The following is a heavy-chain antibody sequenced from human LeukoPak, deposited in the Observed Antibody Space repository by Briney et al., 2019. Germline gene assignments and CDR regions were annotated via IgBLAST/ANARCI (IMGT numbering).Heavy chain of an antibody. V-gene: IGHV4-61*02. J-gene: IGHJ6*03. D-gene: IGHD3-3*01. CDR2: VYPSGST. CDR1: GGSISSGNYY. Sequence: SETLSLTCTVSGGSISSGNYYWNWIRQPAGKGLEWIGRVYPSGSTNYNPSLKSRVTISIDTSKNQFSLQMTSVTAADTAMYYCARVSWYYDFWSSYYMDVWGKGTTVTVSS. CDR3: ARVSWYYDFWSSYYMDV.